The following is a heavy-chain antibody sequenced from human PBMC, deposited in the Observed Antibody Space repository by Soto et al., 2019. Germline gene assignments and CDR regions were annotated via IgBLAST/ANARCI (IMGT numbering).Heavy chain of an antibody. CDR2: INPNSGGT. CDR1: GYTFSGFY. Sequence: ASVKVSCKASGYTFSGFYMHWVRQAPGQGLEWMGWINPNSGGTKSAEKFQGRVTMTRDTSISTAYMELSRLTSDDTAVYYCAGAAVTGTAGLDFWGQGTQVTVSS. D-gene: IGHD6-19*01. CDR3: AGAAVTGTAGLDF. V-gene: IGHV1-2*02. J-gene: IGHJ4*02.